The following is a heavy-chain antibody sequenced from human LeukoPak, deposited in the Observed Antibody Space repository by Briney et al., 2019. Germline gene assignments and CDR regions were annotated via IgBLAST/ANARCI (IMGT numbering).Heavy chain of an antibody. CDR3: ARATYDSSGYHHDY. CDR1: GFTFSSYS. CDR2: ISSSSSYI. V-gene: IGHV3-21*01. Sequence: GGSLRLSCAASGFTFSSYSMNWVRQASGKGLEWVSSISSSSSYIYYADLVKGRFTISRDNAKNSLYLQMNSLRAEDTAVYYCARATYDSSGYHHDYWGQGTLVTVSS. D-gene: IGHD3-22*01. J-gene: IGHJ4*02.